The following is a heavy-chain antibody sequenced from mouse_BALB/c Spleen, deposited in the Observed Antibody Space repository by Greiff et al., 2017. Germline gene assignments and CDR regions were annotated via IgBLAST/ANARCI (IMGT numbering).Heavy chain of an antibody. V-gene: IGHV1-39*01. Sequence: VQLQQTGPELVKPGASVKISCKASGYSFTDYIMLWVKQSHGKSLEWIGNINPYYGSTSYNLKFKGKATLTVDKSSSTAYMQLNSLTSEDSAVYYCARNYGYDRLTFAYWGQGTLVTVSA. CDR1: GYSFTDYI. D-gene: IGHD2-2*01. J-gene: IGHJ3*01. CDR3: ARNYGYDRLTFAY. CDR2: INPYYGST.